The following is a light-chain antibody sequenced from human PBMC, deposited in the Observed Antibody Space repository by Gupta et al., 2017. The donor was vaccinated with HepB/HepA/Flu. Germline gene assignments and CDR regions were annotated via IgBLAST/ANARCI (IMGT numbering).Light chain of an antibody. J-gene: IGKJ2*01. CDR2: AAS. V-gene: IGKV1-39*01. CDR3: QQRDSTGYT. CDR1: QSISSY. Sequence: DIQMTQSPSSLSASVGDRVTITCRASQSISSYLNWYQQKPGKAPKLLIYAASSLQSGVPSRFSGSGSGTDFTLTISRLQPEDFATYYCQQRDSTGYTFGQGTKMEIK.